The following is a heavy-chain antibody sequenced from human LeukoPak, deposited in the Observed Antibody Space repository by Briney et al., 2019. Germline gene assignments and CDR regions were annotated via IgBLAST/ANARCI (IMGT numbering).Heavy chain of an antibody. CDR2: INHSGST. D-gene: IGHD1-26*01. CDR3: ARPPDGSGSYFDY. CDR1: GGSFSGYY. J-gene: IGHJ4*02. V-gene: IGHV4-34*01. Sequence: SETLSLTCAVYGGSFSGYYWNWIRQPPGEGLEWIGEINHSGSTNYNPSLKSRVTISVDTSKNQFSLKLSSVTAADTAVYYCARPPDGSGSYFDYWGQGTLVTVSS.